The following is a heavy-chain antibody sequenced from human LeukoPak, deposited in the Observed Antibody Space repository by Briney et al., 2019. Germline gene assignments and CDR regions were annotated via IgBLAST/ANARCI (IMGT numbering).Heavy chain of an antibody. CDR3: ARLYSYGPLDY. CDR2: IYYSGST. Sequence: SESLSLTCTVSGDSISSYYWSWIRQPPGKGLECIGYIYYSGSTDYNPSLKSRVTISVDTSKNQFSLKLSSVTAADTAVYYCARLYSYGPLDYWGQGTLVTVSS. CDR1: GDSISSYY. J-gene: IGHJ4*02. V-gene: IGHV4-59*01. D-gene: IGHD5-18*01.